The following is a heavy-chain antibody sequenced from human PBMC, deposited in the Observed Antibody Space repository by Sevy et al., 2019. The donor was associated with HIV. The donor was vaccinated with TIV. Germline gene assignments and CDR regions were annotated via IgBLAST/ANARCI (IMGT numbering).Heavy chain of an antibody. V-gene: IGHV4-39*01. CDR2: IHYSGST. CDR1: GGSISSSSFY. CDR3: ARLFLGGDVQDY. J-gene: IGHJ4*02. Sequence: SETLSLTCTVSGGSISSSSFYWGWIRQPPGKGLEWIGSIHYSGSTYNNPSLKSRVTISVDTSKNQFSLKLTSVPAADTSIYYCARLFLGGDVQDYWGQGTLVTVSS. D-gene: IGHD3-16*01.